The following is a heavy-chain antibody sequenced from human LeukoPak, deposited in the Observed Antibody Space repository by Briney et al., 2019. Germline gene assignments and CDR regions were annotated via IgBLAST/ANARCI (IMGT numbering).Heavy chain of an antibody. D-gene: IGHD1-1*01. V-gene: IGHV3-7*01. CDR1: GFTFSESW. J-gene: IGHJ6*02. CDR2: INHEGGGI. Sequence: GGSLRLSRAASGFTFSESWMTWVRQVPGQGLEWVAHINHEGGGIQYVDSVKGRFTISRDNAKGSVYLQMNSLRAEDTAIYHCATYINWVAGDVWGQGTTVIVSS. CDR3: ATYINWVAGDV.